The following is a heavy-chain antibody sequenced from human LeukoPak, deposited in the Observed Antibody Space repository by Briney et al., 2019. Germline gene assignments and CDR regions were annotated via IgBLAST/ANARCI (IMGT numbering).Heavy chain of an antibody. CDR2: ISGSGGST. V-gene: IGHV3-23*01. D-gene: IGHD4-17*01. J-gene: IGHJ3*02. CDR3: ARDSHTVTVTNRAFDI. CDR1: GFTFSSYA. Sequence: PGGSLRLSCAASGFTFSSYAMSWVRQAPGKGLVWVSAISGSGGSTYYADSVKGRFTISRDNSKNTLYLQMNSLRAEDTAVYYCARDSHTVTVTNRAFDIWGQGTMVTVSS.